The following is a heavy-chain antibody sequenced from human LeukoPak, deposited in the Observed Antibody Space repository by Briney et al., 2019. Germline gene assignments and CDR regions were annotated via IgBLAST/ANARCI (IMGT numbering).Heavy chain of an antibody. D-gene: IGHD6-19*01. J-gene: IGHJ5*02. CDR3: ARHGGTSDWSLGWFDP. V-gene: IGHV4-59*08. CDR1: GGSIINYY. CDR2: IYYSGST. Sequence: SETLSLTCTDSGGSIINYYWSWIRQPPGKGLEWIGYIYYSGSTNYNPSLKSRVTISVDTSKNQFSLKLSSVTAADTAIYYCARHGGTSDWSLGWFDPWGQGTLVTVSS.